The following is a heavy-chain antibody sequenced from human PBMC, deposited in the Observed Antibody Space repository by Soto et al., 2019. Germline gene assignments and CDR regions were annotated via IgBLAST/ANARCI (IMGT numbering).Heavy chain of an antibody. J-gene: IGHJ4*02. V-gene: IGHV1-69*13. CDR2: IIPIFGTA. D-gene: IGHD2-21*02. Sequence: ASVKVSCKASGGTFSSYAISWVRQAPGQGLEWMGGIIPIFGTANYAQKFQGRVTITADESTSTAYMELSSLRSEDTAVYYCARGALAYCGGDCYSPLYFDYWGQGTLVTVSS. CDR1: GGTFSSYA. CDR3: ARGALAYCGGDCYSPLYFDY.